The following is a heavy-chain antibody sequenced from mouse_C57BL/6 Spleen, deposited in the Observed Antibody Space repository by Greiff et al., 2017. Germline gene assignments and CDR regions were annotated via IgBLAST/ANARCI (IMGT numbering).Heavy chain of an antibody. D-gene: IGHD2-12*01. Sequence: QVPLQQSGAELVRPGTSVKVSCKASGYAFTNYLIEWVKQRPGKGLEWIGVINPGSGGTNYNEKFKGKATLTADKSSSTAYMQLSSLTSEDSAVLFVARKDYNIDAFDYWGQGTTLTVSS. V-gene: IGHV1-54*01. CDR2: INPGSGGT. CDR3: ARKDYNIDAFDY. CDR1: GYAFTNYL. J-gene: IGHJ2*01.